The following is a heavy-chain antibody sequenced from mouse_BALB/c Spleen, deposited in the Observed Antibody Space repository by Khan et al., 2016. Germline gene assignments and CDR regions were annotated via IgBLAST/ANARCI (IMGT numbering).Heavy chain of an antibody. CDR3: APYDYDVAY. V-gene: IGHV14-3*02. CDR2: IDPANGNT. Sequence: VQLQQSGAELVKPGASVKLSCTASGFNIKDTYMHWMKQGPEQGLEWIGRIDPANGNTKYDPNFQGKATITADTSSNTAYLQLSSLTFEDTAVYYCAPYDYDVAYWGQGTLVTVS. CDR1: GFNIKDTY. D-gene: IGHD2-4*01. J-gene: IGHJ3*01.